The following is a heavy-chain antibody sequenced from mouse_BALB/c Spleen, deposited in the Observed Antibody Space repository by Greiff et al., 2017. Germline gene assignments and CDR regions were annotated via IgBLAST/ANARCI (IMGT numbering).Heavy chain of an antibody. CDR1: GFTFSSFG. J-gene: IGHJ4*01. V-gene: IGHV5-17*02. Sequence: EVMLVESGGGLVQPGGSRKLSCAASGFTFSSFGMHWVRQAPEKGLEWVAYISSGSSTIYYADTVKGRFTISRDNPKNTLFLQMTSLRSEDTAMYDCARYVGAMDYWGQGTSVTVSS. CDR3: ARYVGAMDY. CDR2: ISSGSSTI.